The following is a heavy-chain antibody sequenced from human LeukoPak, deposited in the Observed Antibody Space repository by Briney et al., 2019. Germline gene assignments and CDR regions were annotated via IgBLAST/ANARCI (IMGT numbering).Heavy chain of an antibody. CDR1: GYTFTSYG. Sequence: ASVKVSCKASGYTFTSYGISWVRQAPGQGLEWMGWINPNSGGTNYAQKFQGRVTMTRDTSISTAYMELSRLRSDDTAVYYCARSPTAPQVRGVIISSWFDPWGQGTLVTVSS. J-gene: IGHJ5*02. CDR3: ARSPTAPQVRGVIISSWFDP. CDR2: INPNSGGT. D-gene: IGHD3-10*01. V-gene: IGHV1-2*02.